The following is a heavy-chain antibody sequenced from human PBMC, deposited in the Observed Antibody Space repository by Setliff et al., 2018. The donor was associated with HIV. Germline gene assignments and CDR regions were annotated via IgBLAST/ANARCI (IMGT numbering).Heavy chain of an antibody. CDR3: ARYKWNNWIFGWFDP. CDR2: ISGGSTSHM. D-gene: IGHD1-20*01. CDR1: GFTFNVYS. Sequence: GGSLRLSCAASGFTFNVYSMNWVRQAPGKGLEWVSYISGGSTSHMNYADSVKGRFTISRDNAKNSLYLQMNSLRAEDTAVYYCARYKWNNWIFGWFDPWGQGTQVTVSS. J-gene: IGHJ5*02. V-gene: IGHV3-21*05.